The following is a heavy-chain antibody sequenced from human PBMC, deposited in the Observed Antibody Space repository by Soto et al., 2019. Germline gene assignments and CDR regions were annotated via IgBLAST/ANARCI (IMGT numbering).Heavy chain of an antibody. CDR1: GGSITSGGVY. Sequence: QVQLQESGPGLMKPSETLSLTCTVSGGSITSGGVYWSWIRQHPGKGLEWIGFINYSGTTYYNPSLKSRATISVDTSKNQFSLKLSSVTAADTAVYYCARQAAAPRGGFDYWGQGTLVTVSS. CDR3: ARQAAAPRGGFDY. V-gene: IGHV4-31*03. CDR2: INYSGTT. J-gene: IGHJ4*02. D-gene: IGHD6-13*01.